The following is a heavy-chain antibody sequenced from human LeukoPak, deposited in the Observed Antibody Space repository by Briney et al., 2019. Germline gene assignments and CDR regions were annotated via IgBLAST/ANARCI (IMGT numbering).Heavy chain of an antibody. Sequence: EPGGSLRLSCAASGFTFSSYTMNWVRQAPGKGLEWVANIKQDGSETYYVDSVKGRFTISRDNAKNSLYLQMNSLRDEDTAVYYCARGGSGYSYGKIDSWGQGILVTVSS. V-gene: IGHV3-7*01. CDR1: GFTFSSYT. CDR3: ARGGSGYSYGKIDS. D-gene: IGHD5-18*01. J-gene: IGHJ4*02. CDR2: IKQDGSET.